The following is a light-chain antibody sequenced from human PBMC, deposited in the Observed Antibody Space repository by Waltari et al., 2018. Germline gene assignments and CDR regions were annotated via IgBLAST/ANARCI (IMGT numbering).Light chain of an antibody. Sequence: DIVMTQSPDSLTVSLGERATVNCKSSQSVLSSSNNKNFLAWYQQKPGQPPKLLIYWASTRGSGVPDRFSGSGSGTAFTLTISSLQAEDVAVYYCQQYYITPPTFGQGTKVEIK. CDR2: WAS. J-gene: IGKJ1*01. CDR3: QQYYITPPT. CDR1: QSVLSSSNNKNF. V-gene: IGKV4-1*01.